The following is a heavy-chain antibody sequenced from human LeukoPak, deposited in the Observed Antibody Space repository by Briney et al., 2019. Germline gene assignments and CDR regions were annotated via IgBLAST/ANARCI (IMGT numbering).Heavy chain of an antibody. CDR1: GFTFSSYG. Sequence: GGSLRFSCAASGFTFSSYGMHWVRQAPGKGLEWVAFIRYDGSNKYYADSVKGRFTISRDNSKNTLYLQMNSLRAEDTAVYYCARAVAGVNYYYYYMDVWGKGTTVTVSS. CDR3: ARAVAGVNYYYYYMDV. J-gene: IGHJ6*03. CDR2: IRYDGSNK. V-gene: IGHV3-30*02. D-gene: IGHD6-19*01.